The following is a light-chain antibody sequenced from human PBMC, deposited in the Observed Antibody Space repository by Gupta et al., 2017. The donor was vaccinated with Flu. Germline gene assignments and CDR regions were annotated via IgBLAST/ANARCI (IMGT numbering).Light chain of an antibody. CDR2: CNL. V-gene: IGLV1-40*01. CDR3: QSYDNILNAYV. J-gene: IGLJ1*01. Sequence: QSVLTQPPSVSGAPGQRVTISCTGSNSNFGAGYEVHWYQHVPGTAPTLLIYCNLDRPSGVPDRFSGSKSGISASLAIAGLQADDEADYYCQSYDNILNAYVFGTGTKVTVL. CDR1: NSNFGAGYE.